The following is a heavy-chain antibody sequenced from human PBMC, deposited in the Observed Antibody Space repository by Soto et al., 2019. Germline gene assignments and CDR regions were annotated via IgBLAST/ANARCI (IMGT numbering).Heavy chain of an antibody. Sequence: GGSLRLSCAASGFTFSDYYMSWIRQAPGKGLEWVSYISSSGSTIYYADSVKGRFTISRDNAKNSLYLQMNSLRAEDTAVYYCAREPSTCTNGVCYTDDYWGQGTLVTVSS. CDR1: GFTFSDYY. V-gene: IGHV3-11*01. D-gene: IGHD2-8*01. CDR2: ISSSGSTI. J-gene: IGHJ4*02. CDR3: AREPSTCTNGVCYTDDY.